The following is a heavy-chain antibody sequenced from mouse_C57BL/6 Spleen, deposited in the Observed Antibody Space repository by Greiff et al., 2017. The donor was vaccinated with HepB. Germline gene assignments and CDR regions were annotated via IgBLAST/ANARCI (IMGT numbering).Heavy chain of an antibody. J-gene: IGHJ2*01. V-gene: IGHV1-15*01. Sequence: VQLQQSGAELVRPGASVTLSCKASGYTFTDYEMHWVKQTPVHGLEWIGAIDPETGGTAYNQKFKGKAILTADKSSSTSYMDLRSLTSEDSAVYYCTRQLFFDYWGQGTTLTVSS. CDR2: IDPETGGT. CDR1: GYTFTDYE. CDR3: TRQLFFDY. D-gene: IGHD4-1*02.